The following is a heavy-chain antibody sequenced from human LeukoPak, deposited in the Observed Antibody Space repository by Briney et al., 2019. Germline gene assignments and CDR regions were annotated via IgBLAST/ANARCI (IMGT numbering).Heavy chain of an antibody. Sequence: SETLSPTCTVSGGSISSYYWSWIRQPPGKGLEWIGYIYTSGSTNYNPSLKSRVTISVDTSKNQFSLKLSSVTAADTAVYYCARLSSVTTVHDNWFDPWGQGTLVTVSS. V-gene: IGHV4-4*09. J-gene: IGHJ5*02. CDR2: IYTSGST. CDR1: GGSISSYY. D-gene: IGHD4-17*01. CDR3: ARLSSVTTVHDNWFDP.